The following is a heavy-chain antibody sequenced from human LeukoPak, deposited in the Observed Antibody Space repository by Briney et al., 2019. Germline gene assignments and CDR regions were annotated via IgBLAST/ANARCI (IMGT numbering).Heavy chain of an antibody. Sequence: PGGSLRLSCAASGFTFSSYWMHGVRQAPGKGPVWVSCIKSDGSRTTYADYVSGRFTISRDNAKNTVYLQMNSLRDDDTAVYYCARAFFGEIHGFSPYPFDYWGQGTLVTVSS. CDR2: IKSDGSRT. CDR1: GFTFSSYW. J-gene: IGHJ4*02. D-gene: IGHD3-16*01. CDR3: ARAFFGEIHGFSPYPFDY. V-gene: IGHV3-74*01.